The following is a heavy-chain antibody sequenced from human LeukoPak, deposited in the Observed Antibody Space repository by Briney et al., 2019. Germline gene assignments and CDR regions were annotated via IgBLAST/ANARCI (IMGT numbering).Heavy chain of an antibody. CDR2: YSGDGGST. Sequence: GGSLRLSCAASGFTFGDYVMHWVRQARGRGLELVFLYSGDGGSTYYAHSVKGRFTISRDNSKNSLYLQMNSLRTEDTALYYCAKAGDSSGYYDFDYWGQGTLVTVSS. J-gene: IGHJ4*02. D-gene: IGHD3-22*01. CDR3: AKAGDSSGYYDFDY. V-gene: IGHV3-43*02. CDR1: GFTFGDYV.